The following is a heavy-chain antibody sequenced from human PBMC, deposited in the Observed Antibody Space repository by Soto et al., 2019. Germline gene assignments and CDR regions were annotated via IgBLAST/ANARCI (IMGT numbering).Heavy chain of an antibody. J-gene: IGHJ4*02. V-gene: IGHV4-59*08. D-gene: IGHD6-13*01. CDR1: GGSISSYY. CDR3: ARGPGWAAAGY. Sequence: SETLSLTCTVSGGSISSYYWSWIRQPPGKGLEWIGYIYYSGSTNYNPSLKSRVTISVDTSKNQFSLKLSSVTAADTAVYYCARGPGWAAAGYWGQGTLVTVSS. CDR2: IYYSGST.